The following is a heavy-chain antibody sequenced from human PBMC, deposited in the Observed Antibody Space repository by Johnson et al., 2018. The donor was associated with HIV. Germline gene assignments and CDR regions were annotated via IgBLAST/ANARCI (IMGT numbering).Heavy chain of an antibody. CDR2: IKQDGSEK. V-gene: IGHV3-7*02. CDR3: AKGRGSGWLQDSFDI. D-gene: IGHD6-19*01. J-gene: IGHJ3*02. CDR1: GFTFSSHW. Sequence: VQLVESGGGLVQPGGSLRLSCAASGFTFSSHWMSWVRQAPGKGLEWVANIKQDGSEKYYVDSVKGRFTISRDNSTNTLYLEMNSLRAEDTAVYYCAKGRGSGWLQDSFDIWGQGTMVTVSS.